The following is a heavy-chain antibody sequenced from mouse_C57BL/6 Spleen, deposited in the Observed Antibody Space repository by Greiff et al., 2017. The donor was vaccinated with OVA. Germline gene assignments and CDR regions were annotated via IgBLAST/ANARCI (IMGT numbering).Heavy chain of an antibody. CDR2: IHPNSGST. CDR1: GYTFTSYW. D-gene: IGHD2-1*01. J-gene: IGHJ3*01. Sequence: QVQLQQPGAELVKPGASVTLSCKASGYTFTSYWMHWVKQRPGQGLEWIGMIHPNSGSTNYNEKFKSKATLTVDKSSSTAYMQLSSLTSEDSAVYYCARRAAYDNYDPWFAYWGQGTLVTVSA. CDR3: ARRAAYDNYDPWFAY. V-gene: IGHV1-64*01.